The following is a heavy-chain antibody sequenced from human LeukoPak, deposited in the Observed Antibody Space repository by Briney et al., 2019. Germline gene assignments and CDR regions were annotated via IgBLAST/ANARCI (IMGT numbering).Heavy chain of an antibody. CDR2: INHSGST. J-gene: IGHJ4*02. CDR3: ARFPRYCSGGSCYSGFGY. CDR1: GGSFSGHY. V-gene: IGHV4-34*01. D-gene: IGHD2-15*01. Sequence: SETLSLTCAVYGGSFSGHYWSWIRQPPGKGLEWIGEINHSGSTNYNPSLKSRVTISVDTSKNQFSLKLSSVTAADTAVYYCARFPRYCSGGSCYSGFGYWGQGTLVTVSS.